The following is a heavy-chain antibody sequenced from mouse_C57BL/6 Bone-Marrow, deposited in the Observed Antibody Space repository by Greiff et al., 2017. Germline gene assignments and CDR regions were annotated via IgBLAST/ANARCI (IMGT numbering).Heavy chain of an antibody. V-gene: IGHV14-4*01. Sequence: EVQLQQSGAELVRPGASVKLSCTASGFNIKDDYMHWVKQRPEQGLEWIGWIDPENGDTEYDSKFQGKATMTADTSSNTAYLQLSSLTSEDTAVYYCTTVYCNYGAWFAYWGQGTLVTVSA. CDR3: TTVYCNYGAWFAY. CDR1: GFNIKDDY. J-gene: IGHJ3*01. D-gene: IGHD2-1*01. CDR2: IDPENGDT.